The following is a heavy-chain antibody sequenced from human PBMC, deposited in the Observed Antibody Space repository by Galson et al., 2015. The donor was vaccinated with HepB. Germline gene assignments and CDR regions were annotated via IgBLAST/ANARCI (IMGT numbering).Heavy chain of an antibody. Sequence: SLRLSCAASGFTFSTYSMHWVRQAPGEGLEWVSSISDNSRYIYYADSVKGRFTVSRDNAKKSLFLQMNSLRGEDTALYYCAAGEANGAYAHWGQGTLVTASS. CDR3: AAGEANGAYAH. D-gene: IGHD2-2*01. CDR2: ISDNSRYI. CDR1: GFTFSTYS. J-gene: IGHJ4*02. V-gene: IGHV3-21*01.